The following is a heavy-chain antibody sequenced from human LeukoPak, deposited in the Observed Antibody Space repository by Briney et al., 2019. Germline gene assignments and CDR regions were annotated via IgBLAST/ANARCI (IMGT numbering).Heavy chain of an antibody. V-gene: IGHV3-49*03. CDR1: GFTFGDYA. J-gene: IGHJ4*02. Sequence: PGGSLRLSCTASGFTFGDYAMTWFRQAPGKGLEGTAFIRTKIHGGTTEYAASVKGRLTISRDDSETIAYLQMNSLKTEDTAMYYCARTYYYESSGWKPDYWGQGTLVTVSS. CDR3: ARTYYYESSGWKPDY. CDR2: IRTKIHGGTT. D-gene: IGHD3-22*01.